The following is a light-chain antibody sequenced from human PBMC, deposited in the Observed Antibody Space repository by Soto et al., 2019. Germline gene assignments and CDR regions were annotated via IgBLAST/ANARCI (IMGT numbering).Light chain of an antibody. CDR2: GTS. V-gene: IGKV3-15*01. CDR3: QQYNNVPCVT. J-gene: IGKJ5*01. Sequence: EIVLTHSPATLSLSTGERATLSCRASQSVSSYLAWYQQKPGQAPRLLIFGTSTRATGIPARFSGSGSGTLFTLTISSLQSEDFAIYYCQQYNNVPCVTFGQGRLLEIK. CDR1: QSVSSY.